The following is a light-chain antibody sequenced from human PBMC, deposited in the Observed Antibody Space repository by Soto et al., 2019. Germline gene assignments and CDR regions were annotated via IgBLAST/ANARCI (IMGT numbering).Light chain of an antibody. Sequence: EIVLTQSPGTLYLSPGERATLSCRASQSVSNNYLAWYQQKPGQAPRPLIYGASSRATGIPDRFSGSGAVTDFTLTISRLESEDFAVYYCQQYGSSPWTFGQGTKVEIK. CDR3: QQYGSSPWT. V-gene: IGKV3-20*01. CDR2: GAS. J-gene: IGKJ1*01. CDR1: QSVSNNY.